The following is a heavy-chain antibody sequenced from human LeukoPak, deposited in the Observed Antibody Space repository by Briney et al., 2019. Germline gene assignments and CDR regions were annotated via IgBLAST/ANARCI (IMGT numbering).Heavy chain of an antibody. V-gene: IGHV4-59*12. CDR1: GGSISSYY. Sequence: SETLSLTCTVSGGSISSYYWSWIRQPPGKGLEWIGYIYYSGSTYYNPSLKSRVTISVDTSKNQFSLKLSSVTAADTAAYYCARDRGYSYGLDAFDIWGQGTMVTVSS. CDR2: IYYSGST. CDR3: ARDRGYSYGLDAFDI. D-gene: IGHD5-18*01. J-gene: IGHJ3*02.